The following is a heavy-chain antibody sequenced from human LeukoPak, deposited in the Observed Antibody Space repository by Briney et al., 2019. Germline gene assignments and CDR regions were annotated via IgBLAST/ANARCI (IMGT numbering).Heavy chain of an antibody. CDR2: IIPIFGTA. CDR1: GGTFSSYA. J-gene: IGHJ3*02. V-gene: IGHV1-69*01. CDR3: AREASSGSWGFDAFDI. D-gene: IGHD1-26*01. Sequence: GASVKVSCKASGGTFSSYAISWVRQAPGQGLEWVGGIIPIFGTANYAQKFQGRVTITADESTSTAYMELSSLRSEDTAVYYCAREASSGSWGFDAFDIWGQGTMVTVSS.